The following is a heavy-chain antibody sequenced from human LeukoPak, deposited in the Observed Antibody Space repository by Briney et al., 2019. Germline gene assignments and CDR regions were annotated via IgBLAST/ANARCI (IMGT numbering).Heavy chain of an antibody. V-gene: IGHV4-34*01. Sequence: SETLSLTCALYGGSFSGYYWSWIRQPPGKGLEWIGEINHSGSTNYNPSLKSRVTISVDTSKNQFSLKLSSVTAADTAVYSCARAVPQGYYYMDVWGKGTTVTVSS. CDR3: ARAVPQGYYYMDV. D-gene: IGHD2-2*01. CDR1: GGSFSGYY. J-gene: IGHJ6*03. CDR2: INHSGST.